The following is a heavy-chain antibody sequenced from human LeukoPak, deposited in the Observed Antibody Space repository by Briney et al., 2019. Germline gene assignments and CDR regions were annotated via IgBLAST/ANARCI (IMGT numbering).Heavy chain of an antibody. V-gene: IGHV3-30*18. J-gene: IGHJ4*02. Sequence: PGGSLRLSCAASGFTFSSYGMHWVRQAPGKGLEWVAVISYDGSNKYYADSVKGRFTISRDNSKNTLYLQMNSLRAEDTAVYYCAKDARYNWNLYYFDYWGQGTLVTVSS. CDR2: ISYDGSNK. D-gene: IGHD1-7*01. CDR3: AKDARYNWNLYYFDY. CDR1: GFTFSSYG.